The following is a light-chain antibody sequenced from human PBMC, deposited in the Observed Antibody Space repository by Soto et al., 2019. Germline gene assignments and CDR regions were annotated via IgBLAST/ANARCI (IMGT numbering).Light chain of an antibody. CDR2: GAS. J-gene: IGKJ1*01. CDR3: QQYNTYPRT. Sequence: DLQMTQSPSTLSASVGDRVTITCRASESINSWLAWFQQKPGKPPKLLIYGASSLESGVPSRFSGSASGTDFTLSISSLQPDDFATYYCQQYNTYPRTFGQGTKVEVK. V-gene: IGKV1-5*01. CDR1: ESINSW.